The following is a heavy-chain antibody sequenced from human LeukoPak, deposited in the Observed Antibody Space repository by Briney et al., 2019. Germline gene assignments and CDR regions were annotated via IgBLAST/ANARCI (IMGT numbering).Heavy chain of an antibody. Sequence: ASVTVSCKASGYTFTGYYMHWVRQAPGQGIEWMGWMNPNSGNTGYAQKFQGRVTMTRNTSISTAYMELGSLRSEDTAVYYCARGPENVDTAYVYWGQGTLVTVSS. CDR1: GYTFTGYY. J-gene: IGHJ4*02. D-gene: IGHD5-18*01. CDR3: ARGPENVDTAYVY. V-gene: IGHV1-8*02. CDR2: MNPNSGNT.